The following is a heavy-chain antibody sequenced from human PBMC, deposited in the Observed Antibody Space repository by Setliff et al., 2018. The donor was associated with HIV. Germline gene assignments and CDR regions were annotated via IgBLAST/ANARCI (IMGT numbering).Heavy chain of an antibody. V-gene: IGHV4-4*07. Sequence: PSETLSLTCTSSGDSISGYYWSWIRQPAGKGLEWIGRIYTSGSTSYTPSLKSRVSISVDTSKNQFSLKLNSVTATDTAIYYCARTYSSNWYIDYWGQGTLVTVSS. CDR2: IYTSGST. D-gene: IGHD6-13*01. J-gene: IGHJ4*02. CDR3: ARTYSSNWYIDY. CDR1: GDSISGYY.